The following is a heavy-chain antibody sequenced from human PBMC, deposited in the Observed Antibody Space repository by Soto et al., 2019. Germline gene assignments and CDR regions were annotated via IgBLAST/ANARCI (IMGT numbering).Heavy chain of an antibody. CDR3: AKTGGSEEGYYYYGMDV. J-gene: IGHJ6*02. CDR1: GYTFTSYY. V-gene: IGHV1-46*01. D-gene: IGHD1-26*01. CDR2: INPSGGST. Sequence: GASVKVSCKASGYTFTSYYMHWVRQAPGQGLEWMGIINPSGGSTSYAQKFQGRVTMTRDTSTSTVYMELSSLRSEDTAVYYCAKTGGSEEGYYYYGMDVWGQGTTLTVSS.